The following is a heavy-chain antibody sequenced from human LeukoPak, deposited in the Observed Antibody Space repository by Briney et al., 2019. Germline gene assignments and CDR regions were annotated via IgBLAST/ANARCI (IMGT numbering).Heavy chain of an antibody. J-gene: IGHJ4*02. CDR3: ARVRSSGWFVDF. V-gene: IGHV3-48*02. CDR1: GITLSSYS. CDR2: ISISSTTI. D-gene: IGHD6-19*01. Sequence: GGSLRLSCAASGITLSSYSMKWVRQAPGKGLEWVSYISISSTTIYYGDSVKGRFTISRDNAKNSMYLQMNSLRDEDTAVYYCARVRSSGWFVDFWGQGTLVTVSS.